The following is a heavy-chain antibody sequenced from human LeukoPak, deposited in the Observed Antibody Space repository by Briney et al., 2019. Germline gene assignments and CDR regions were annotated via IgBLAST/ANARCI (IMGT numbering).Heavy chain of an antibody. V-gene: IGHV4-59*01. D-gene: IGHD4-17*01. Sequence: PSETLSLTCTVSGGSISGSYWSWIRQPPGKGLEWIAYKYNSGSTNYNPSLKSRVTISIDTSKNQFSLKLSSLTAADTAIYYCARGIESYGDYGYWGQGILVTVSS. CDR3: ARGIESYGDYGY. CDR2: KYNSGST. CDR1: GGSISGSY. J-gene: IGHJ4*02.